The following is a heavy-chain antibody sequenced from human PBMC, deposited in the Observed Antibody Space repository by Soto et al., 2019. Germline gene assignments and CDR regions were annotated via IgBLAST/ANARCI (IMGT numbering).Heavy chain of an antibody. CDR3: ARDRGIAAAGRTSYYYYGMDV. J-gene: IGHJ6*02. CDR1: GGTFSSYA. CDR2: IIPIFGTA. Sequence: QVQLVQSGAEVKKPGSSVKVSCKASGGTFSSYAISWVRQAPGQGVEWMGGIIPIFGTANYAQKFQGRVTITADESTSTAYMELSSLRSEDTAVYYCARDRGIAAAGRTSYYYYGMDVWGQGTTVTVSS. V-gene: IGHV1-69*01. D-gene: IGHD6-13*01.